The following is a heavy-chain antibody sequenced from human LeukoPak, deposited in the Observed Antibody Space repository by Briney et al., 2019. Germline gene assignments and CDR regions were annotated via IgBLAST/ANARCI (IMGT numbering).Heavy chain of an antibody. CDR2: ISGSGGST. D-gene: IGHD2-8*01. V-gene: IGHV3-23*01. J-gene: IGHJ4*02. CDR3: VKDAPNGSVDF. Sequence: GGSLRLSCAASGFTFSSYGMSWVRQAPGKGLEWVSGISGSGGSTYYADSVKGRFTISRDNSKNTLYLQMTSLRPEDTAVYYCVKDAPNGSVDFWGRGTLVTVSS. CDR1: GFTFSSYG.